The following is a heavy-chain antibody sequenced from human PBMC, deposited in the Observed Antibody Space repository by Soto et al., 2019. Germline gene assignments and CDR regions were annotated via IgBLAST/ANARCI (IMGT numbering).Heavy chain of an antibody. CDR2: IIPIFGIG. D-gene: IGHD3-3*01. J-gene: IGHJ6*02. V-gene: IGHV1-69*01. CDR1: GGTFNRYA. Sequence: QVQLVQSGAEVKKPGSSVKVSCKASGGTFNRYAISWVRQAPGQGLEWMGGIIPIFGIGNDAQRFQGRVTITADESTGTAYMELSSQRPEDTGVYYCARSAITLFGVVSIPPHYYSEMDVWGQGTTVTVSS. CDR3: ARSAITLFGVVSIPPHYYSEMDV.